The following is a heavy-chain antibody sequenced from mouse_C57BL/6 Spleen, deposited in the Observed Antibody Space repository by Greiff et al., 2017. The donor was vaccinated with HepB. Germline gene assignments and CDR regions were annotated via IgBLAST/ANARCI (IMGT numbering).Heavy chain of an antibody. CDR1: GFSLSTSGMG. CDR3: ARSAYYSNYPSFAY. Sequence: QVTLKESGPGILQSSQTLSLTCSFSGFSLSTSGMGVSWIRQPSGKGLEWLAHIYWDDDKRYNPSLKSRLTISKDTSRNQVFLKITSVDTADTATYYCARSAYYSNYPSFAYWGQGTLVTVSA. CDR2: IYWDDDK. V-gene: IGHV8-12*01. D-gene: IGHD2-5*01. J-gene: IGHJ3*01.